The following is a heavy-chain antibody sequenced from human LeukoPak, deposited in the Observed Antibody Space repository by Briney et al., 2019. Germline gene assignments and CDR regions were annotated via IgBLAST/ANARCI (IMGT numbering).Heavy chain of an antibody. CDR2: IYHSGST. D-gene: IGHD3-16*01. CDR1: GGSISSAGYS. CDR3: ARLGRYDYFIDY. Sequence: PSQTLSLTCAVSGGSISSAGYSWSWIRPPPGKGLEWIGYIYHSGSTYYNSSLKSRVTISVDRSKNQFSLKLTSVTAADTAVYYCARLGRYDYFIDYWGQGTLVTVSS. J-gene: IGHJ4*02. V-gene: IGHV4-30-2*01.